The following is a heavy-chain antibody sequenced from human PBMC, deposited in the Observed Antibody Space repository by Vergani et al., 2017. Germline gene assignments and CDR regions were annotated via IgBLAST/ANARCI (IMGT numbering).Heavy chain of an antibody. CDR3: AGSSTTWRYAFDI. CDR2: IYYSRST. Sequence: QLQLQESGPGLVKPSETLSLTCTVSGGSISSSSYYWGWIRQPPGKGLEWIGSIYYSRSTYYNPSLESRVTISVDTSKNQFSLKLSSVTAADTAVYYCAGSSTTWRYAFDIWGEGTMVTVAS. CDR1: GGSISSSSYY. D-gene: IGHD2-2*01. V-gene: IGHV4-39*07. J-gene: IGHJ3*02.